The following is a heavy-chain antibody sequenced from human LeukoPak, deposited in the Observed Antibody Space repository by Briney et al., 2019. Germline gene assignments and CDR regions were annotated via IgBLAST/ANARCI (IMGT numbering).Heavy chain of an antibody. CDR2: IRYDGSNK. CDR3: AKPGGISSSWHFDY. J-gene: IGHJ4*02. CDR1: GFTFSSYG. V-gene: IGHV3-30*02. D-gene: IGHD6-13*01. Sequence: GGSLRLSCAASGFTFSSYGMHWVRQAPGKGLEWVAFIRYDGSNKYYADSVKGRFTISRDNSKNTLYLQMNSLRAEDTAVYYCAKPGGISSSWHFDYWGQGTLVTVSS.